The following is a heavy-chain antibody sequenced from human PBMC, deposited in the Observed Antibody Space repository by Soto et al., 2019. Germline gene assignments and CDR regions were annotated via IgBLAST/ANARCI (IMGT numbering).Heavy chain of an antibody. CDR2: IYNSGS. CDR1: GASISGHF. V-gene: IGHV4-59*08. CDR3: AINADV. J-gene: IGHJ6*02. Sequence: QVQLQESGPGLVKPSETLSLTCTVSGASISGHFWSWIRQPTGKGLEWIAYIYNSGSSYNPSLKSRVTISVDTSKNQLSLKLSSVIAADSAVYYCAINADVWGQGTTVIVSS.